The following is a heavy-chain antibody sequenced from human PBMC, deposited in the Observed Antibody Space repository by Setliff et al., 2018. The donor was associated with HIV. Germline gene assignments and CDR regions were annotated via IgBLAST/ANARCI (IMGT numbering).Heavy chain of an antibody. CDR1: GYTFTSYT. J-gene: IGHJ4*02. V-gene: IGHV1-3*01. CDR2: INAGNGNT. CDR3: ARDHRPNYYDNSGSPGY. D-gene: IGHD3-22*01. Sequence: ASVKVSCKSSGYTFTSYTMHWVRQAPGQRLGWMGRINAGNGNTKYSQKFQGRVTITRDTSATTAYTELSSLRSEDTAVYYCARDHRPNYYDNSGSPGYWGQGTLVTVSS.